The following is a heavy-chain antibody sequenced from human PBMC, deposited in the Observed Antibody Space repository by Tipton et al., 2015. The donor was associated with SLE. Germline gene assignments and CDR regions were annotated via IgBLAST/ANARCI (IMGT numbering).Heavy chain of an antibody. V-gene: IGHV4-59*12. CDR3: VFVPRYNWNYIAH. CDR1: GDSISSYY. Sequence: TLSLTCSVSGDSISSYYWSWIRQPPGKGLEWIGNIYDSGSPNYNPSLKSRVTISVDRSQNHFSLKLNSVTAEDTATYYCVFVPRYNWNYIAHWGQGTLVTVSS. J-gene: IGHJ5*02. CDR2: IYDSGSP. D-gene: IGHD1-7*01.